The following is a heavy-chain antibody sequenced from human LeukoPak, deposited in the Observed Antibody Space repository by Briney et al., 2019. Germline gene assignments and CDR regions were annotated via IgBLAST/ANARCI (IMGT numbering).Heavy chain of an antibody. CDR3: AGCIDGYKRQLDY. CDR2: IYYSGST. J-gene: IGHJ4*02. D-gene: IGHD5-24*01. CDR1: GGSISSSSYY. Sequence: SETLSLTCTVSGGSISSSSYYWGWIRQPPGKGLEWIGTIYYSGSTYYNPSLKSRVTISVDTSKNQFSLKLSSVTAADTAVYYCAGCIDGYKRQLDYWGQGTLVTVSS. V-gene: IGHV4-39*01.